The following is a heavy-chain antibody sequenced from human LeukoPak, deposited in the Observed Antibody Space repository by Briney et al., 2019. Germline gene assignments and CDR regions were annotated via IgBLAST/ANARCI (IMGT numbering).Heavy chain of an antibody. D-gene: IGHD1-20*01. V-gene: IGHV1-46*01. CDR3: ARDGAYNWNALTYDAFDI. J-gene: IGHJ3*02. CDR2: ISPSGGST. CDR1: GYTFTSNY. Sequence: ASVKVSCKAFGYTFTSNYMHWVRQAPGQGPEWMGVISPSGGSTTYAQKFQGRVTMTTDTSTSTAYMELRSLRSDDTAVYYCARDGAYNWNALTYDAFDIWGQGTMVTVSS.